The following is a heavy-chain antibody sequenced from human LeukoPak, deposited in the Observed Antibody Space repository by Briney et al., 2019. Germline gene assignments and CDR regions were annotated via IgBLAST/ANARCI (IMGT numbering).Heavy chain of an antibody. J-gene: IGHJ4*02. CDR3: ARGEVGSPRPYYFDY. CDR1: GYSFTSYW. Sequence: GESLKISCKGSGYSFTSYWIGWVRQMPGKGLEWMGIIYPGDSDTRYSPSFQGQVTISADKSISTAYLQWSSLKASDTAMYYCARGEVGSPRPYYFDYWGQGTLVTVSS. D-gene: IGHD1-26*01. CDR2: IYPGDSDT. V-gene: IGHV5-51*01.